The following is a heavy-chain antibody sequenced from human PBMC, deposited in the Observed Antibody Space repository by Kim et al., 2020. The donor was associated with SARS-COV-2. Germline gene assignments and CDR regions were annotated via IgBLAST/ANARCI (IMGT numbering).Heavy chain of an antibody. Sequence: YHPALKSRVTMSVDASKNQCSLKLSSVTAADTAVYYCAISDYYDSSGFGGWGQGTLVTVSS. J-gene: IGHJ4*02. CDR3: AISDYYDSSGFGG. D-gene: IGHD3-22*01. V-gene: IGHV4-4*07.